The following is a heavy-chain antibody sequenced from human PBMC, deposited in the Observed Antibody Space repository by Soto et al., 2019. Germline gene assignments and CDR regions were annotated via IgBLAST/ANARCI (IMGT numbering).Heavy chain of an antibody. Sequence: QTQLQESGPGLVKPSETLSLTCTVSGASVSTGYWSWIRQPPGKGLEWIGFMYFGGSFNYTPSLTSRVTISVDTSKNQFSLKVTSVTAADTAVYYCARSYYDTTGFAVDPWGQGTLVTVSS. CDR2: MYFGGSF. CDR1: GASVSTGY. V-gene: IGHV4-59*02. CDR3: ARSYYDTTGFAVDP. J-gene: IGHJ5*02. D-gene: IGHD3-22*01.